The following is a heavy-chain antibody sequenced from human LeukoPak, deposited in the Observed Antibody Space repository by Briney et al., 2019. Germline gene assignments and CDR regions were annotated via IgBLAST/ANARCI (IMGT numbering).Heavy chain of an antibody. Sequence: QTGGSLRLSCEASGFTFSSYEMNWVRQAPGKGLEWVSCISSSGSTIYYADSVKGRFTISRDNAKNSLYLQMNSLRVEDTGVYYCARDGRWINYYDGSSPVWGQGALVTVSS. CDR2: ISSSGSTI. CDR3: ARDGRWINYYDGSSPV. CDR1: GFTFSSYE. J-gene: IGHJ4*02. D-gene: IGHD3-22*01. V-gene: IGHV3-48*03.